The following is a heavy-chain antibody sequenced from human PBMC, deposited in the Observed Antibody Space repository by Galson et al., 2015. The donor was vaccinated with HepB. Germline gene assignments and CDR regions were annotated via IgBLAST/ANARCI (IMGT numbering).Heavy chain of an antibody. V-gene: IGHV3-30*04. D-gene: IGHD1-26*01. Sequence: SLRLSCAASGFTFSSYAMHWVRQAPGKGLEWVAVISYDGSNKYYADSVKGRFTISRDNSKNTLYLQMNSLRAEDTAVYYCARGQVGATRPLGWFDPWGQGTLVTVSS. CDR1: GFTFSSYA. J-gene: IGHJ5*02. CDR2: ISYDGSNK. CDR3: ARGQVGATRPLGWFDP.